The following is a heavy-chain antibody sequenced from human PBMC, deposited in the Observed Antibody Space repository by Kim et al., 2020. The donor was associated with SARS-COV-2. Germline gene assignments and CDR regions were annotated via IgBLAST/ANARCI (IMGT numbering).Heavy chain of an antibody. CDR3: AKARLRGVNFYYYGMDV. J-gene: IGHJ6*02. CDR1: GFTFSTYG. Sequence: GGSLRLSCAASGFTFSTYGMHWVRQAPGKGLEWVALISYDGSNKYYADSVKGRFTISRDNSKNTLYLQMNSLRAEDTAVYYCAKARLRGVNFYYYGMDVWGQGTTVTVSS. D-gene: IGHD3-10*01. CDR2: ISYDGSNK. V-gene: IGHV3-30*18.